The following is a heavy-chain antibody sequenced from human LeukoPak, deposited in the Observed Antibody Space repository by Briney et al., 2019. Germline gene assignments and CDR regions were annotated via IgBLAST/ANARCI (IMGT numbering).Heavy chain of an antibody. CDR1: GYTFSDYY. V-gene: IGHV1-2*02. CDR2: INPKSGGT. D-gene: IGHD3-16*01. J-gene: IGHJ4*02. Sequence: ASVKVSCKTSGYTFSDYYIHWVRQAPGQGLEGMGWINPKSGGTNYAQKFQGRVTMTRDTSIRTAYLDLSRLKSDDTAVYYCARSWTSHSRLDYWGQGTLVTVSS. CDR3: ARSWTSHSRLDY.